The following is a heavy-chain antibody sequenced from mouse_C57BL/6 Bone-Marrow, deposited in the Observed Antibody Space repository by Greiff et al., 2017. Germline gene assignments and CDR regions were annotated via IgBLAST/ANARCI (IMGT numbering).Heavy chain of an antibody. CDR2: IHPSDSDT. CDR3: AMNYDYEWYFDV. D-gene: IGHD2-4*01. Sequence: QVQLQQPGAELVKPGASVKVSCKASGYTFTSYWMHWVKQRPGQGLEWIGRIHPSDSDTNYNQKFKGKATLTVDKSSSTAYMQRSSLTSEDSAVYYCAMNYDYEWYFDVWGTGTTVTVAS. J-gene: IGHJ1*03. V-gene: IGHV1-74*01. CDR1: GYTFTSYW.